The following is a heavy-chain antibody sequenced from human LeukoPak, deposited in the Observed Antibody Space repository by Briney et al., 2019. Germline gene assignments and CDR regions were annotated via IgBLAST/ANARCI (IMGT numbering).Heavy chain of an antibody. D-gene: IGHD1-14*01. CDR2: ISRGGDDI. CDR3: AKSSTPTLGRNLDY. Sequence: GGSLRLSCAASGFTFSSYSMNWVRQAQGKGLEWVSVISRGGDDIYYADSVKGRFTISRDNSKNTLYLQMNSLRAEDTAVYYCAKSSTPTLGRNLDYWGQGTLATVSS. CDR1: GFTFSSYS. V-gene: IGHV3-23*01. J-gene: IGHJ4*02.